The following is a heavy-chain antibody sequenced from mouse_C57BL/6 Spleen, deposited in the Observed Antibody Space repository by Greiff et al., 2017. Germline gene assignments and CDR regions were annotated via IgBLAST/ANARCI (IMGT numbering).Heavy chain of an antibody. CDR3: ASESPFITTVVATRFDY. D-gene: IGHD1-1*01. CDR2: IYPGSGST. V-gene: IGHV1-55*01. CDR1: GYTFTSYW. J-gene: IGHJ2*01. Sequence: LKQPGAELVKPGASVKMSCKASGYTFTSYWITWVKQRPGQGLEWIGDIYPGSGSTNYNEKFKSKATLTVDTSSSTAYMQLSSLTSEDSAVYYCASESPFITTVVATRFDYWGQGTTLTVSS.